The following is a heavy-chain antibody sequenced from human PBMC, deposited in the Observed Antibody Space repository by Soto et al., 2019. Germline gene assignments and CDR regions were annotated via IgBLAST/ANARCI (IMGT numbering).Heavy chain of an antibody. CDR2: IFIGRTI. J-gene: IGHJ4*02. Sequence: GGSLRLSCAASGFTVSSSQMTWVRQAPGKALEWVSLIFIGRTIYYADSVKGRFTISRDNAKNSLYLQMNSLRAEDTAVYYCAREFRPRITYYYDSSGYRPLDYWGQGTLVTVSS. D-gene: IGHD3-22*01. CDR3: AREFRPRITYYYDSSGYRPLDY. V-gene: IGHV3-66*01. CDR1: GFTVSSSQ.